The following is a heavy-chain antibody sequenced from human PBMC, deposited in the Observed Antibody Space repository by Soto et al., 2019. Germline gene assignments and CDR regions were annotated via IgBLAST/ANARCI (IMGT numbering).Heavy chain of an antibody. Sequence: QVQLVQSGAEVKKPGSSVKVSCKASGGTFSSYAISWVRQAPRQGLEWMGGIIPMFGTPNYAQQFQGRVTFTADESTSTAYMELSSLRSEDTAIYYCASPYCSSSSCYQSILDYYSYGVDVWGQGTTVTVSS. D-gene: IGHD2-2*01. CDR3: ASPYCSSSSCYQSILDYYSYGVDV. J-gene: IGHJ6*02. CDR2: IIPMFGTP. V-gene: IGHV1-69*01. CDR1: GGTFSSYA.